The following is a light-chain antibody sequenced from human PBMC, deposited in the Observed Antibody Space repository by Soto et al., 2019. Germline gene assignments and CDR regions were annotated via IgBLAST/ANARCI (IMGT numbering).Light chain of an antibody. CDR2: EVS. V-gene: IGLV2-14*01. J-gene: IGLJ1*01. CDR1: SSDVGGYNY. Sequence: QSALTQPRSVSGSPGQSVTISCTGTSSDVGGYNYVSWYQHHPGKVPKLMIYEVSNRPSRVSNRFSGSKSGNTASLTISGLQAEDEADYYCSSYTRSSTPYVYGTGTKLTVL. CDR3: SSYTRSSTPYV.